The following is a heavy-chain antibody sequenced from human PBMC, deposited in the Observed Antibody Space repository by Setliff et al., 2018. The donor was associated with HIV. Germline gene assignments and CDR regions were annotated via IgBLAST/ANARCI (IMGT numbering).Heavy chain of an antibody. D-gene: IGHD6-19*01. Sequence: PSETLSLTCTVSGDSISNYYWSWVRQPPGKGLEWIGYIYTTGSTNYNPSLKSRVTMSVDTSKNQFSLRLTSVTAADTAVYYCARLRQWLAFFDAWGQGTLVTV. J-gene: IGHJ4*02. V-gene: IGHV4-4*09. CDR3: ARLRQWLAFFDA. CDR1: GDSISNYY. CDR2: IYTTGST.